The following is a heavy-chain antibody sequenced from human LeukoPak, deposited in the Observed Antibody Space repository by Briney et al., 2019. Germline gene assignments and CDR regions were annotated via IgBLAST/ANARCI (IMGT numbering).Heavy chain of an antibody. Sequence: SETLSLPCAVSGGSYSDYYWIWIRQHSGKGLEWIGEVSHRGVTNYTPSLRGRITVSVDTSKNQFSLRLSSVTAADTAVYYCARGHSYYGAGIFDFWGQGTLVSVSS. CDR3: ARGHSYYGAGIFDF. CDR1: GGSYSDYY. J-gene: IGHJ4*02. V-gene: IGHV4-34*01. CDR2: VSHRGVT. D-gene: IGHD3-10*01.